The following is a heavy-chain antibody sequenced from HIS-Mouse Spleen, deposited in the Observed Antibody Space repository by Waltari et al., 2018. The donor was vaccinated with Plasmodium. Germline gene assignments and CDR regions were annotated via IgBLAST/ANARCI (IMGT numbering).Heavy chain of an antibody. J-gene: IGHJ4*02. D-gene: IGHD3-3*01. CDR3: ARHSPYYDFWSGYYRGYFDY. CDR1: GYSFTSYW. V-gene: IGHV5-51*01. CDR2: IHPGASDT. Sequence: EVQLVQSGAEVKKPGESLKISCKGSGYSFTSYWIGWVRQMPGKGLEWMGIIHPGASDTRYSPAFQGQVTISADKSISTAYLQWSSLKASDTAMYYCARHSPYYDFWSGYYRGYFDYWGQGTLVTVSS.